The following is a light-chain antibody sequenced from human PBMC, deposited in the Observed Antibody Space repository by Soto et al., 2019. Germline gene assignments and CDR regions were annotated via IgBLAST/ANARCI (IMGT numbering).Light chain of an antibody. CDR3: GTLDSSVSAVV. CDR2: DNN. J-gene: IGLJ2*01. CDR1: SSNIGNNY. V-gene: IGLV1-51*01. Sequence: QSVLPQPPSVSAAPGQKVTISCSGSSSNIGNNYVSWYQQLPGTAPKLLIYDNNKRPSGIPDRFSGSKSGTSATLGITGRQTGDESDYYCGTLDSSVSAVVFGGGTKVTVL.